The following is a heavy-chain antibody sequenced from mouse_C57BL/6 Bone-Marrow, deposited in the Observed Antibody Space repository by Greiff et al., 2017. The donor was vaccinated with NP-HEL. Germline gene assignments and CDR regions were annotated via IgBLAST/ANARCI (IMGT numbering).Heavy chain of an antibody. CDR2: INPESGGT. CDR1: GDAFTNYL. Sequence: QVQLQQSGAELVRPGTSVKVSCKAAGDAFTNYLIEWVKQRPGQGLEWIGGINPESGGTNYNEKFKGKATLTADKSSSTAYMQLSSLTSEDSAVYFCARGDWYAMDYWGQGTSVTVSS. V-gene: IGHV1-54*01. CDR3: ARGDWYAMDY. D-gene: IGHD3-3*01. J-gene: IGHJ4*01.